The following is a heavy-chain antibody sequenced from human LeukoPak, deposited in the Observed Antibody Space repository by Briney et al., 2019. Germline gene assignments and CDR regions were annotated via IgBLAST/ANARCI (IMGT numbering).Heavy chain of an antibody. CDR2: INPNSGGT. CDR3: VRVLGGYSYGYFDY. V-gene: IGHV1-2*02. CDR1: GYTFTGYY. Sequence: ASVKVSCKASGYTFTGYYMHWVRQAPGQGLEWMGWINPNSGGTNYAQKLQGRVTMTTDTSTSTAYMELRSLTSDDTAVFYCVRVLGGYSYGYFDYWGQGTLVTVSS. D-gene: IGHD5-18*01. J-gene: IGHJ4*02.